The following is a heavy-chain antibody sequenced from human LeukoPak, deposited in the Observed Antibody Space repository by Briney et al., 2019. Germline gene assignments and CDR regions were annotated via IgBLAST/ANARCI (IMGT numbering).Heavy chain of an antibody. V-gene: IGHV4-61*01. D-gene: IGHD1-26*01. CDR2: IYYSGST. CDR3: ARVEHNAFDI. Sequence: SETLSLTCSVSGGSVSSGSYYWSWIRQPPGRGLEWIGYIYYSGSTNYNPSLKSRVTISVDTSKNQFSLKLSSATAADTALYYCARVEHNAFDIWGQGTMVTVSS. CDR1: GGSVSSGSYY. J-gene: IGHJ3*02.